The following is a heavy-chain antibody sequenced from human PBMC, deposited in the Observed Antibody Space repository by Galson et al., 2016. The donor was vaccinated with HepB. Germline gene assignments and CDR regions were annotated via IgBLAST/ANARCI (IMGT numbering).Heavy chain of an antibody. CDR2: ITGNGGST. V-gene: IGHV3-23*01. D-gene: IGHD6-19*01. CDR3: AKPHIAVAGHGGLAFNM. CDR1: GFTFSSYG. J-gene: IGHJ3*02. Sequence: LRLSCAASGFTFSSYGMSWVRQAPGKGLEGVSGITGNGGSTYYADSVKGRFTISRDNSKNTLYLQMNSLRAEDTAVYYCAKPHIAVAGHGGLAFNMWGQGIMVTVAS.